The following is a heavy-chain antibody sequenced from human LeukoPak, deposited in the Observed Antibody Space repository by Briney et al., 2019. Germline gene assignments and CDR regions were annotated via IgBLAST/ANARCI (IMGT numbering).Heavy chain of an antibody. D-gene: IGHD3-3*01. CDR3: TRGRLTYYDFWSRYAPYNWFDP. CDR1: GYTFTSYD. CDR2: MNPNSGNT. V-gene: IGHV1-8*01. J-gene: IGHJ5*02. Sequence: ASVKVSCTASGYTFTSYDINWVRQATGQGLEWMGWMNPNSGNTGYAQKFQGRVTMTRHTSISTAYLELSSLRSKDTAVNYCTRGRLTYYDFWSRYAPYNWFDPWGQGSLVTVSS.